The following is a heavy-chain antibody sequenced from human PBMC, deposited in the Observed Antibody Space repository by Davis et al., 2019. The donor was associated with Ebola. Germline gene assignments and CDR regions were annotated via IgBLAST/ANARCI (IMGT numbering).Heavy chain of an antibody. CDR2: ISSSGSTI. V-gene: IGHV3-11*01. CDR3: ARWFRGSRVYYGMDV. D-gene: IGHD3-10*01. CDR1: GFTFSDYY. J-gene: IGHJ6*02. Sequence: GGSLRLSCAASGFTFSDYYMSWIRQAPGKGLEWVSYISSSGSTIYYADSVKGRFTISSDNAKNSLYLQMNSLRAEDTAVYYCARWFRGSRVYYGMDVWGQGTTVTVSS.